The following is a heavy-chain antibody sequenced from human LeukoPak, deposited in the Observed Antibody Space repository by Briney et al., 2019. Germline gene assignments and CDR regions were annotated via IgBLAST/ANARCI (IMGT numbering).Heavy chain of an antibody. Sequence: QPGGSLRLSCAASGFTFSSYAMSWVRQAPGKGLEWVANINEDGSHKYHADSVKGRLTISRDNAKNSLYLQMNSLRAEDTAVYYCARDATRGGDNDYWGQGTRVIVSS. V-gene: IGHV3-7*01. J-gene: IGHJ4*02. CDR1: GFTFSSYA. CDR2: INEDGSHK. CDR3: ARDATRGGDNDY. D-gene: IGHD2-21*02.